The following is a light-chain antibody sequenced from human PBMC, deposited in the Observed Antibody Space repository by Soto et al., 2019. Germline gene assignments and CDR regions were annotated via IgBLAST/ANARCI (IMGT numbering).Light chain of an antibody. CDR1: QSVRTY. J-gene: IGKJ1*01. V-gene: IGKV1-39*01. Sequence: DIQMMQSPSSLSASVGDRVTITCRASQSVRTYLNWYRQKPGKAPNLLIYGVSTLHSGVPSRFSGAGSGTDFTLTISSLQPEDFGSYYCQQSYSTPWTFGPGTKVEIK. CDR2: GVS. CDR3: QQSYSTPWT.